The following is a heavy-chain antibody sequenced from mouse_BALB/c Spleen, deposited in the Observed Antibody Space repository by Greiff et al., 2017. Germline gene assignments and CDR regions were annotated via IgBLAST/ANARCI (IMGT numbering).Heavy chain of an antibody. Sequence: QVQLQQPGAELVKPGASVKLSCKASGYTFTSYYMYWVKQRPGQGLEWIGGINPSNGGTNFNDKFKSKATLTVDKSSSTAYMQLSSLTSEDSAVYYCTRAVREDYAMDYWGQGTSVTVSS. CDR1: GYTFTSYY. V-gene: IGHV1S81*02. CDR3: TRAVREDYAMDY. D-gene: IGHD3-2*02. J-gene: IGHJ4*01. CDR2: INPSNGGT.